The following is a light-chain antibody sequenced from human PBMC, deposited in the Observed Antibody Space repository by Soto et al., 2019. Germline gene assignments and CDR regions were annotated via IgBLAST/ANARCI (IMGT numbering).Light chain of an antibody. V-gene: IGLV2-14*01. CDR3: SSYTSYNPPHVV. J-gene: IGLJ2*01. Sequence: QSALTQPASVSGSPGQSITISCTGTSNDVGGYNYVSWYQQHPGKAPKLMIYDVSNRPSGVSNRFSGSKSGNTASLTISGLQAEDEADYYCSSYTSYNPPHVVFGGGTKLTVL. CDR2: DVS. CDR1: SNDVGGYNY.